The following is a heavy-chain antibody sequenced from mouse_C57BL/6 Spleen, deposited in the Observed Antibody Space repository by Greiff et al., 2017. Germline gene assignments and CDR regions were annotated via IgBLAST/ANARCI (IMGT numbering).Heavy chain of an antibody. CDR3: ARVYYGSRGAMDY. D-gene: IGHD1-1*01. Sequence: QVQLQQPGAELVKPGASVTMSCKASGYTFTSYWITWVKQRPGQGLEWIGDIYPGSGSTNFNEKFKSKATLTVDTSSSTAYMQLSSLTSEDSAVYYCARVYYGSRGAMDYWGQGTSVTVSS. CDR1: GYTFTSYW. CDR2: IYPGSGST. J-gene: IGHJ4*01. V-gene: IGHV1-55*01.